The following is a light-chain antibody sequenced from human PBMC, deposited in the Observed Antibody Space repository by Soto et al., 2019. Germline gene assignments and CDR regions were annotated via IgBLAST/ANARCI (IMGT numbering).Light chain of an antibody. J-gene: IGKJ3*01. CDR3: KQRRNWVS. V-gene: IGKV3-11*01. Sequence: IPLTQSPAILSLSPGERATLSCTASQSVDTYIAWYQQRPGQPPRLLIHDTSHRASGVPARFRDSGSGTDFTLTITSLEPEDFGVYFCKQRRNWVSFGPGTRL. CDR1: QSVDTY. CDR2: DTS.